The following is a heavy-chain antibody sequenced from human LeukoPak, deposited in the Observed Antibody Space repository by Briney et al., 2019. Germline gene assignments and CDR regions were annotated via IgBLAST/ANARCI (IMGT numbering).Heavy chain of an antibody. V-gene: IGHV4-38-2*01. J-gene: IGHJ4*02. CDR1: GYSISSGYY. CDR2: IYHSGST. CDR3: ARGRGPAACGY. Sequence: SETLSLTCAVSGYSISSGYYWGWIRQPPGKGLEWIGSIYHSGSTYYNPSLKSRVTISVNTSKNQFSLKLSFVTAADTAVYYCARGRGPAACGYWGQGTLVTVSS. D-gene: IGHD2-2*01.